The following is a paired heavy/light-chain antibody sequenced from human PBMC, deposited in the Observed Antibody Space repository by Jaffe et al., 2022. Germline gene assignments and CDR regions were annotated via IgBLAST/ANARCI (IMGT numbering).Light chain of an antibody. V-gene: IGKV2-30*01. CDR3: MQATHWPYT. J-gene: IGKJ2*01. CDR2: KVS. CDR1: QSLVYPDGNTY. Sequence: DVVLTQSPLSLPVTLGQPASVSCRSSQSLVYPDGNTYLNWLQQRPGQSPRRLIYKVSSRDSGVPDRFSGSESGSNFTLKISRVEAEDIGVYYCMQATHWPYTFGQGTKLQIK.
Heavy chain of an antibody. CDR3: TKDILAGGVDY. CDR1: GFTSNDYA. J-gene: IGHJ4*02. D-gene: IGHD3-3*02. CDR2: IGWDSNRI. Sequence: EVRLVESGGDLVQPGRSLRISCVASGFTSNDYAMHWVRQAPGKGLEWVSGIGWDSNRIDYADSVRGRFTVSRDNAKNSLYLQMDSLRPEDTAFYYCTKDILAGGVDYWGQGTLVTVSS. V-gene: IGHV3-9*02.